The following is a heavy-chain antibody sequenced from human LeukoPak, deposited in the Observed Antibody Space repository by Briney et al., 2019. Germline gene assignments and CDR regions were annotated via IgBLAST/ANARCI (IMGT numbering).Heavy chain of an antibody. J-gene: IGHJ4*02. CDR2: IRSKAYGGTT. V-gene: IGHV3-49*04. D-gene: IGHD6-19*01. Sequence: TGGSLRLSCTASGFTFGDYAMSWVRQAPGKGLEWVGFIRSKAYGGTTEYAASVKGRFTISRDDSKSIAYLQMNSLRAEDTAVYYCAKDAKQWLVFLSRSEEYYFDYWGQGTLVTVSS. CDR3: AKDAKQWLVFLSRSEEYYFDY. CDR1: GFTFGDYA.